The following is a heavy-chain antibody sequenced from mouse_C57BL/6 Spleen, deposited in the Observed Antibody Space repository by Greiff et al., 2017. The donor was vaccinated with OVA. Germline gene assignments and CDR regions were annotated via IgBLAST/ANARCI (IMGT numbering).Heavy chain of an antibody. J-gene: IGHJ1*03. CDR3: ARGPCEV. CDR2: INPSTGGT. CDR1: GYSFTGYY. Sequence: VKLMESGPELVKPGASVKISCKASGYSFTGYYMNWVKQSPDTSLAWIGEINPSTGGTTYNQKFKAKATLTVDKSSSTAYMQLKSLTSEDSAVEYCARGPCEVWGTGTTVTVAS. V-gene: IGHV1-42*01.